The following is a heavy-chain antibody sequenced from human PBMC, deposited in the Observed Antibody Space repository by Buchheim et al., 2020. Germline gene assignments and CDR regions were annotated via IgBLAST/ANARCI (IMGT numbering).Heavy chain of an antibody. CDR1: GGSISTNNFY. Sequence: QLQLHESGPGLVKPSETLSLTCTVSGGSISTNNFYWGWIRQPPGKDLEWIGSIYYTGSTYYNPSLNSRVTISVHPSQNNFSLKLRSVTAADTALYYCARLGLFCSGGACYLSGYYFDYWGQGTL. D-gene: IGHD2-15*01. CDR3: ARLGLFCSGGACYLSGYYFDY. V-gene: IGHV4-39*01. J-gene: IGHJ4*02. CDR2: IYYTGST.